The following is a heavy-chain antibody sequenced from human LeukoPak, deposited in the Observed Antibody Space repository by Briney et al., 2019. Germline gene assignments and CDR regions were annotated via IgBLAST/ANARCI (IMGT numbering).Heavy chain of an antibody. CDR2: IFPGNSQT. D-gene: IGHD5-18*01. Sequence: GESLKISCEGSGYSFASYWIGWARQMPGKGLELMAIIFPGNSQTVYSPSFQGQVTIPAVQSISTAYLQWSGLKASDTAMYYCVRHNNYALDYWGQGALVTVSS. CDR1: GYSFASYW. V-gene: IGHV5-51*01. J-gene: IGHJ4*02. CDR3: VRHNNYALDY.